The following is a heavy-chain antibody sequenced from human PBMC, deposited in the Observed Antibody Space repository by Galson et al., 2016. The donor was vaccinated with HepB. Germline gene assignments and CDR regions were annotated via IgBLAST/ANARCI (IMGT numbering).Heavy chain of an antibody. V-gene: IGHV4-31*03. Sequence: TLSLTCTVSGGSISIGDCYWSWIRQHPGKGLEWIGYTYYSGSTNYNPSLKSRVTISVDTSKNQFSLRLSSVTAADTAVYYCARSPSSGNYYYYMDVWGKGTTVTVSS. J-gene: IGHJ6*03. CDR2: TYYSGST. D-gene: IGHD3-10*01. CDR1: GGSISIGDCY. CDR3: ARSPSSGNYYYYMDV.